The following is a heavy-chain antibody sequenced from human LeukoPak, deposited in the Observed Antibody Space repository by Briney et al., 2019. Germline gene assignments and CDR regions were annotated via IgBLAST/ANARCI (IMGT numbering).Heavy chain of an antibody. CDR3: ARQFYGSGSFSEYFQH. CDR1: GGTFSSYA. D-gene: IGHD3-10*01. J-gene: IGHJ1*01. CDR2: FIPIFGTA. Sequence: SVKVSCKASGGTFSSYAISWVRQAPGQGLEWMGRFIPIFGTANYAQKFQGRVTITTDDSTSTAYMEQSSLRSEDTALYYCARQFYGSGSFSEYFQHWGQGTLVRVPS. V-gene: IGHV1-69*05.